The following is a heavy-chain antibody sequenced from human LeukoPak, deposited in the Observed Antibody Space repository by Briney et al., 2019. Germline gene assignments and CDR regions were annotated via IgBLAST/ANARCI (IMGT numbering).Heavy chain of an antibody. CDR3: ARMTVTTPLNWFGP. J-gene: IGHJ5*02. V-gene: IGHV5-51*01. D-gene: IGHD4-11*01. Sequence: GESLKISCKASGFSFTTSWIGWVRQMPGKGLEWVGLIYPGNSDTRYSPSFQGQVTISADKSITTAYLQWGSLKASDTAIYYCARMTVTTPLNWFGPWGQGTLVTVTS. CDR1: GFSFTTSW. CDR2: IYPGNSDT.